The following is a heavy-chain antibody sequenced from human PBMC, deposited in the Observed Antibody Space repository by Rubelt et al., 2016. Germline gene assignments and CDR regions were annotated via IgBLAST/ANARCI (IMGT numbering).Heavy chain of an antibody. J-gene: IGHJ5*02. CDR1: GGSINSYY. Sequence: QVQLQESGPGLVKPSETLSLTCTVSGGSINSYYWSWIRQPPGKGLEWIAYIYYSGSTQYNPSLMSRLTLSVDTSKNQFSLRLKSATGAGTAVYYCARGYGESDGGDWFDPWGQGTLVTVSS. CDR3: ARGYGESDGGDWFDP. V-gene: IGHV4-59*08. CDR2: IYYSGST. D-gene: IGHD4-17*01.